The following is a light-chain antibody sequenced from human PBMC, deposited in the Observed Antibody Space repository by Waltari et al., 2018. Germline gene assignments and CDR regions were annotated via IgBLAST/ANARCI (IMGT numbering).Light chain of an antibody. CDR1: QSVSGK. CDR3: QQYDNWPRT. J-gene: IGKJ1*01. CDR2: GAS. V-gene: IGKV3-15*01. Sequence: EIVMAQSPVTLSVSPGERAILSCRASQSVSGKLAWYQQKPGQAPRLLIYGASSRATDVPGRFSGRGSGTEFTLTISSLQSEDFAIYYCQQYDNWPRTFGRGTKVETK.